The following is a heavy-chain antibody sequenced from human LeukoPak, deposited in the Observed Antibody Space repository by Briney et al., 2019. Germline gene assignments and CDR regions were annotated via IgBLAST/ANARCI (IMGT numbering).Heavy chain of an antibody. Sequence: GGSLRLPCAASGFTFSDYYMSWIRQAPGKGLEWVSYISSSGNTKYYADSVKGRFTISRDNSKNTLYLQMNGLRAEDTAMYYCAKVSLNMVNDAFDIWGQGTMVSVSS. J-gene: IGHJ3*02. CDR2: ISSSGNTK. CDR3: AKVSLNMVNDAFDI. CDR1: GFTFSDYY. V-gene: IGHV3-11*04. D-gene: IGHD4/OR15-4a*01.